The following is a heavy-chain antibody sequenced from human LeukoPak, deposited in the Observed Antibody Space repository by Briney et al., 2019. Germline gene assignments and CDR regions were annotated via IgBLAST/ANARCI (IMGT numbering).Heavy chain of an antibody. V-gene: IGHV4-4*07. CDR1: GGSISSYY. J-gene: IGHJ5*02. CDR3: ARVPPDILTKRKNCFDP. CDR2: IYTSGST. Sequence: SETLSLTCTVSGGSISSYYWSWIRQPAGKGLEWIGRIYTSGSTNYNPSLKSRVTMSVDTSKNQFSLKLSSVTAADTAVYYCARVPPDILTKRKNCFDPWGQGTLVPVSS. D-gene: IGHD3-9*01.